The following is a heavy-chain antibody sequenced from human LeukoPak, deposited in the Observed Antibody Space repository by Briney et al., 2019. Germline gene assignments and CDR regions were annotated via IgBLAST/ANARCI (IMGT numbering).Heavy chain of an antibody. J-gene: IGHJ6*03. CDR3: AREGTVVPAAIPGYYYMDV. CDR2: FYTSGST. V-gene: IGHV4-61*02. D-gene: IGHD2-2*01. Sequence: SETLSLTCTVSGGSISSGGYYWSWIRQPPGKGLEWIGRFYTSGSTNYNPSLKSRVTMSVDTSKNQFSLKLSSVTAADTAVYYCAREGTVVPAAIPGYYYMDVWGKGTTVTVSS. CDR1: GGSISSGGYY.